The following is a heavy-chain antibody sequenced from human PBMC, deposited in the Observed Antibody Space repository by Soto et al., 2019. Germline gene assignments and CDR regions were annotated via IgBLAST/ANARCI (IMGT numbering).Heavy chain of an antibody. J-gene: IGHJ3*02. V-gene: IGHV5-10-1*01. Sequence: GESLKISCKGSGYSFTSYWISWVRQMPGKGLEWMGRIDPSDSYTNYSPSFQGHVTISADKSISTAYLQWSSLKASDTAVYYCALGPNYDILTGYYSRRAFDIWGQGTMVTVSS. D-gene: IGHD3-9*01. CDR1: GYSFTSYW. CDR3: ALGPNYDILTGYYSRRAFDI. CDR2: IDPSDSYT.